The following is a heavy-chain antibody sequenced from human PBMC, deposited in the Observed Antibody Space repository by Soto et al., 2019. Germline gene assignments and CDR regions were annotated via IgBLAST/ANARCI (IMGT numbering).Heavy chain of an antibody. CDR1: GGSITNTY. J-gene: IGHJ5*01. D-gene: IGHD3-10*01. CDR3: ARLAPGRSPGEFDF. CDR2: IHHSGSA. Sequence: SETLSLTCTVSGGSITNTYWSWIRQPPGKGLEWIGYIHHSGSANYNPSLQSRVTISVDPSKSQFSLKLSSVSAADTAVYYCARLAPGRSPGEFDFWGQGTLVTVSS. V-gene: IGHV4-59*01.